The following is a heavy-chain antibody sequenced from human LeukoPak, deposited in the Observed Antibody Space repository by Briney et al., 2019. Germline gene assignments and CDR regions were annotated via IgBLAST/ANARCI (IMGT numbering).Heavy chain of an antibody. D-gene: IGHD3-10*01. CDR2: IRSKAYGGTT. CDR3: TRDGDTMVRGAHGY. V-gene: IGHV3-49*04. CDR1: GFTFSSYE. J-gene: IGHJ4*02. Sequence: GGSLRLSCAASGFTFSSYEMNWVRQAPGKGLEWVGFIRSKAYGGTTEYAASVKGRFTISRDDSKSIAYLQMNSLKTEDTAVYYCTRDGDTMVRGAHGYWGQGTLVTVSS.